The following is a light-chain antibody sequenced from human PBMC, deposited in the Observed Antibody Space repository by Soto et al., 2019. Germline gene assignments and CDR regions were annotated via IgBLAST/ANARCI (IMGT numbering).Light chain of an antibody. V-gene: IGLV2-8*01. CDR2: DVT. Sequence: QSALTQPPSAYGSPGQSVTISCTGTSSDVGTHGYVSWYQQHAGKAPKLMIYDVTKRPSGVPDRFSGSKSANTASLTVSGLQAEDEADDYCMCYAGGNNWVFGGGTKLTVL. CDR3: MCYAGGNNWV. J-gene: IGLJ3*02. CDR1: SSDVGTHGY.